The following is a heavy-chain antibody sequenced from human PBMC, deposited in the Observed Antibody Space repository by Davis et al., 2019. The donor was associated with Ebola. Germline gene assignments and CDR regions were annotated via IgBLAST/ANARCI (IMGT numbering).Heavy chain of an antibody. CDR2: INPSGGST. D-gene: IGHD3-3*01. Sequence: ASVKVSCKASGYTFTSYYMHWVRQAPGQGLEWMGIINPSGGSTSYAQKLQGRVTMTRDTSTSTVYMELSSLRSEDTAVCYCARGPWWFWSGAPESYFDYWGQGTLVTVSS. V-gene: IGHV1-46*01. CDR1: GYTFTSYY. CDR3: ARGPWWFWSGAPESYFDY. J-gene: IGHJ4*02.